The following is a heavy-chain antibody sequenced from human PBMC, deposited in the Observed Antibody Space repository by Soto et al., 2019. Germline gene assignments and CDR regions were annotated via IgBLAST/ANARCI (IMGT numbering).Heavy chain of an antibody. Sequence: ASVKVPCKASGYTFTGYGISWVRQAPGQGLEWMGWISAYNGNTNYAQKLHGRVSMTTDTSTSTAYIELRSLRSDDTAMYYCLVVVVDATDSGASDYWGQGTLVTVSS. CDR3: LVVVVDATDSGASDY. J-gene: IGHJ4*02. D-gene: IGHD2-15*01. CDR2: ISAYNGNT. V-gene: IGHV1-18*01. CDR1: GYTFTGYG.